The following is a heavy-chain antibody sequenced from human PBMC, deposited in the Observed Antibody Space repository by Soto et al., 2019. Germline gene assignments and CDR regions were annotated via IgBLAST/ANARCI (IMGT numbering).Heavy chain of an antibody. J-gene: IGHJ4*02. V-gene: IGHV3-48*01. CDR1: GFTFSSYS. D-gene: IGHD4-17*01. CDR3: ARDFLPATYGDSRFDY. CDR2: ISSSSSTI. Sequence: GGPWRLSCAASGFTFSSYSMNWVRQAPGKGLEWVSYISSSSSTIYYADSVKGRFTISRDNAKNSLYLQMNSLRAEDTAVYYCARDFLPATYGDSRFDYWGQGTLVTVSS.